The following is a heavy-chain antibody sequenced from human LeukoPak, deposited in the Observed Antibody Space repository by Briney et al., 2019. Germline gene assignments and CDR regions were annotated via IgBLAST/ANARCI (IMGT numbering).Heavy chain of an antibody. Sequence: ESLKISCKGSGYSFTSYWIGWVRQMPGKGLEWMGIIYPGDSDTRYSPSFQGQVTISADKSISTAYLQWSSLKASDTAMYYCARREYYDILTGYPSAFDIWGQETMVTVSS. CDR1: GYSFTSYW. V-gene: IGHV5-51*01. CDR2: IYPGDSDT. J-gene: IGHJ3*02. CDR3: ARREYYDILTGYPSAFDI. D-gene: IGHD3-9*01.